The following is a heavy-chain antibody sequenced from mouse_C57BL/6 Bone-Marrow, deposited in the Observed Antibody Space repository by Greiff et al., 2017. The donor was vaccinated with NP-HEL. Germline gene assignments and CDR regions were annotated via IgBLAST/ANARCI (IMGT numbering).Heavy chain of an antibody. CDR3: ARGRSSAWFAY. J-gene: IGHJ3*01. V-gene: IGHV5-4*03. D-gene: IGHD1-3*01. CDR1: GFTFSSYA. Sequence: DVKLVESGGGLVKPGGSLQLSCAASGFTFSSYAMSWVRQTPEKRLEWVATISDGGSYTYYPDNVKGRFTISRDNAKNNLYLQMSHLKSEDTAMYYCARGRSSAWFAYWGQGTLVTVSA. CDR2: ISDGGSYT.